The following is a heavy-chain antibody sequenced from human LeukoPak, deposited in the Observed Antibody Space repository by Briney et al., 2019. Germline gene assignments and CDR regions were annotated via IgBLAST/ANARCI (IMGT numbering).Heavy chain of an antibody. Sequence: PGESLRLSCAASGFTFTTYWMSWVRQPPGKGLQWVANIKQDGTEKYYVDSVKGRFTISRDNAKNSLYLQMNSLRAEDTAVYYCARDVPYYDFWSGYYLPRGRRGWFDPWGQGTLVTVSS. CDR1: GFTFTTYW. D-gene: IGHD3-3*01. CDR2: IKQDGTEK. J-gene: IGHJ5*02. V-gene: IGHV3-7*01. CDR3: ARDVPYYDFWSGYYLPRGRRGWFDP.